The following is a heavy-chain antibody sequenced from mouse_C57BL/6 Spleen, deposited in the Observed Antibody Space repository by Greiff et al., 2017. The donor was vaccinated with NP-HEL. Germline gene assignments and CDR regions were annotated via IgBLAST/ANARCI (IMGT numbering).Heavy chain of an antibody. J-gene: IGHJ1*03. D-gene: IGHD1-1*01. CDR2: ISNGGGST. CDR3: ARSYAWGYWYFDV. Sequence: EVQLVESGGGLVQPGGSLKLSCAASGFTFSDYYMYWVRQTPEKRLEWVAYISNGGGSTYYPDTVKGRFTISRDNAKNTLYLQMSRLKSEDTAMYYCARSYAWGYWYFDVWGTGTTVTVSS. CDR1: GFTFSDYY. V-gene: IGHV5-12*01.